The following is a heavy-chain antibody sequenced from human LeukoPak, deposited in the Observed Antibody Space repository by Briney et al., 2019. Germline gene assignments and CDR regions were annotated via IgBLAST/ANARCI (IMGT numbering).Heavy chain of an antibody. CDR3: ARWGYGDTGGY. CDR1: GYTFTSYD. CDR2: ISAYNGNT. Sequence: GASVKVSCKASGYTFTSYDINWVRQATGQGLEWMGWISAYNGNTNYAAKLQGRVTMTTDTSTSTAYMELRSLRSDDTAVYYCARWGYGDTGGYWGQGTLVTVSS. V-gene: IGHV1-18*01. J-gene: IGHJ4*02. D-gene: IGHD4-17*01.